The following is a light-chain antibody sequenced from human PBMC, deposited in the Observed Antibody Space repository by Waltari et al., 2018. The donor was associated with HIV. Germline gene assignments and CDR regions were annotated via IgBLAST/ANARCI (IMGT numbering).Light chain of an antibody. V-gene: IGKV2-28*01. J-gene: IGKJ5*01. Sequence: DIVLTLSQRSLPFTPEEPASISCRAGQSLLHSDVYHYLDWYRQKPGQPPHLLIYMGSYRASGVPDRSSGSGSGTDFTLKLSRVEAKDVGVYYCLQALQTQITFGQGTRLEIK. CDR2: MGS. CDR3: LQALQTQIT. CDR1: QSLLHSDVYHY.